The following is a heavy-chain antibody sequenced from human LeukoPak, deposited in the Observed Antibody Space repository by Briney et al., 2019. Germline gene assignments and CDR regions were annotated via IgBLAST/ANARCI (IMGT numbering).Heavy chain of an antibody. CDR1: GFTFSSYA. J-gene: IGHJ6*03. D-gene: IGHD6-6*01. CDR2: ISGSGGSA. Sequence: GGSLRLSCVASGFTFSSYAMSWVRQPPGKELEWVSGISGSGGSAYSADSVKGRFTISRDNSKNTVYLQMNSLIAEDTAVYYCAKDPGRHLQGFYMGVWGQGTTVTVSS. V-gene: IGHV3-23*01. CDR3: AKDPGRHLQGFYMGV.